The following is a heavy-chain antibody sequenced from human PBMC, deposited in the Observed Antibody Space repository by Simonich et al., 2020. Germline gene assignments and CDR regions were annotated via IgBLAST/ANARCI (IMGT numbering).Heavy chain of an antibody. Sequence: GGGLVQPGGSLRLSCAASGFTFSSYAMSWVPQAPGKGLEWVSAISGSGGSTYYADPVKGRFTISRDNSKNTLYLQMNSLRAEDTAVYYCAKDLGERITMIVVVIDAFDIWGQGTMVTVSS. J-gene: IGHJ3*02. D-gene: IGHD3-22*01. CDR2: ISGSGGST. V-gene: IGHV3-23*01. CDR1: GFTFSSYA. CDR3: AKDLGERITMIVVVIDAFDI.